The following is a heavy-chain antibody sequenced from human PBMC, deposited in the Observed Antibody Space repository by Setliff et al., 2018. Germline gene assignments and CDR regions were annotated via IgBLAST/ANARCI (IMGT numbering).Heavy chain of an antibody. Sequence: PSETLSLTCTVSGGSISTFYWSWIRQSPEKGLEWIAYIHYSGSTNQNPSLKSRVTISLDTPKNQLSLKLSYMTAADTAVYYCARFLDPRDGYQNSPGFDFCGQGALVTVSS. V-gene: IGHV4-59*01. D-gene: IGHD2-21*01. CDR1: GGSISTFY. CDR2: IHYSGST. CDR3: ARFLDPRDGYQNSPGFDF. J-gene: IGHJ4*02.